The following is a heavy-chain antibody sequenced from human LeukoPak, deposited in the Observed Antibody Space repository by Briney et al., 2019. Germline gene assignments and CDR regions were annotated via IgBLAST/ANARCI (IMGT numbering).Heavy chain of an antibody. D-gene: IGHD6-13*01. CDR2: IIPIFGTA. CDR1: GGTFSSYA. CDR3: ARGGVPAAGTSWFDP. Sequence: GSSVKVSCKASGGTFSSYAISWVRQAPGQGLEWMEGIIPIFGTANYAQKFQGRVTITTDESTSTAYMELSSLRSEDTAVYYCARGGVPAAGTSWFDPWGQGTLVTVSS. J-gene: IGHJ5*02. V-gene: IGHV1-69*05.